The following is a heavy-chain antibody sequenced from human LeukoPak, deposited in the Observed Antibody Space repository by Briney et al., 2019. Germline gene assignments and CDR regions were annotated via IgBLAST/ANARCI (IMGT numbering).Heavy chain of an antibody. Sequence: SETLSLTCTVSGGSISSSSYYWGWIRQPPGKGLEWIGSIYYSGSTYYNPSLKSRVTISVDTSKNQFSLKLSSVTAADTAVYYCASQMATSDYWGQGTLVTVSS. CDR1: GGSISSSSYY. D-gene: IGHD5-24*01. CDR2: IYYSGST. CDR3: ASQMATSDY. J-gene: IGHJ4*02. V-gene: IGHV4-39*01.